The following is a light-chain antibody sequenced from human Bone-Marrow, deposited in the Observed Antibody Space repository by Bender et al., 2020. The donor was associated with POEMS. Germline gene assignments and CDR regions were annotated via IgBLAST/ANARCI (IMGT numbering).Light chain of an antibody. CDR2: RNN. V-gene: IGLV1-40*01. Sequence: QSVLTQPPLVSGAPGQRVTISCTGSSSNIGAGYDVHWYQQLPGTAPKLLISRNNYRPSGVPDRFSGSKSGTSASLAIAGLQAVDEADYYCQSYDSSLNVIFGGGTKLTVL. CDR1: SSNIGAGYD. CDR3: QSYDSSLNVI. J-gene: IGLJ2*01.